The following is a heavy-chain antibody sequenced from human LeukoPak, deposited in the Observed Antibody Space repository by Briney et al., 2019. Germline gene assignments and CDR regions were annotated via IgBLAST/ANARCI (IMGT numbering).Heavy chain of an antibody. D-gene: IGHD4-17*01. CDR3: ASQAYGDYQYYFDY. J-gene: IGHJ4*02. CDR2: IKQDGSEK. CDR1: GFTFSTSA. V-gene: IGHV3-7*01. Sequence: GSLRLSCAASGFTFSTSAMHWVRQAPGKGLEWVANIKQDGSEKYYVDSVKGRFTISRDNAKNSLYLQMNSLRAEDTAVYYCASQAYGDYQYYFDYWGQGTLVTVSS.